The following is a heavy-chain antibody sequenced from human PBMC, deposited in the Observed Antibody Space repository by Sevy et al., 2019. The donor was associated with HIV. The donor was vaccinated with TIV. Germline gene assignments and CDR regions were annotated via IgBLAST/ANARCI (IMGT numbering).Heavy chain of an antibody. CDR2: IYSGGTT. J-gene: IGHJ4*02. CDR3: ARDSDSSGYSYFDY. D-gene: IGHD3-22*01. Sequence: GGSLRLSCAASGFTVSSNYMSWVRQAPGKGLEWVSVIYSGGTTYYADSVKGRFTISRDNSKNTLYLQMNSLRAEDTAVYYCARDSDSSGYSYFDYWGQRTLVTVSS. CDR1: GFTVSSNY. V-gene: IGHV3-53*01.